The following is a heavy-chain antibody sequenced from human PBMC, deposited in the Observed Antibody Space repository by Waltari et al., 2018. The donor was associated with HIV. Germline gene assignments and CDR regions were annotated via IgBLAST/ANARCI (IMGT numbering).Heavy chain of an antibody. CDR1: GGPVSSSSSF. D-gene: IGHD1-26*01. CDR3: ARHALRVGAAYWNFDL. Sequence: QLQLQESGPGLVKPSETLSLPCTVSGGPVSSSSSFWGWIRQPPGKGLEWVGRIYYTGRAYYNPSLKSRVTISVDTSKNQFSLKVTSVTAADTAVYYCARHALRVGAAYWNFDLWGRGTLVTVSS. CDR2: IYYTGRA. V-gene: IGHV4-39*01. J-gene: IGHJ2*01.